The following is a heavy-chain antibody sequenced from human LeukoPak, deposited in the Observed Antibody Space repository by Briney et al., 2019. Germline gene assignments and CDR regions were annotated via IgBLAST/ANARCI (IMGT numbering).Heavy chain of an antibody. V-gene: IGHV4-39*01. CDR1: GDFITGSTYY. J-gene: IGHJ4*02. D-gene: IGHD3-22*01. CDR2: MYYSGST. Sequence: SETLSLTCTVSGDFITGSTYYWGWIRQPPGKGLEWIGSMYYSGSTYSNPSLRSRVTMSADTSKNQFSLNLKSVTAAATAVYYCARQYYDSTGYYYFDYWGQGTLVTVSS. CDR3: ARQYYDSTGYYYFDY.